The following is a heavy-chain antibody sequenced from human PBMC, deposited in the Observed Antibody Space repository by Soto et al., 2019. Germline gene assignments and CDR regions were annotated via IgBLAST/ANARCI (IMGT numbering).Heavy chain of an antibody. J-gene: IGHJ3*02. CDR2: IYWDDDK. V-gene: IGHV2-5*02. CDR1: GFSLSTSGVG. Sequence: GSGPTLVNPTQTLTLTCTFSGFSLSTSGVGVGWIRQPPGKALEWLALIYWDDDKRYSPSPKSRLTITKDTSKNQVVLTMTNMEPVDTATYYCAHRRGYYYDSSGLDAFDIWGQGTMVTVSS. D-gene: IGHD3-22*01. CDR3: AHRRGYYYDSSGLDAFDI.